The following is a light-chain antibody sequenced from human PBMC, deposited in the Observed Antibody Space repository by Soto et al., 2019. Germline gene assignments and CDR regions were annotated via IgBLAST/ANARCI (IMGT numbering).Light chain of an antibody. CDR2: AAS. CDR3: QQANSFPFT. Sequence: DIQMTQSPSSVSVSLGDRVTITCRASQHISTWLVWYQQKPGKAPQLLIYAASSLQTGVPSRFSGSGSGTDFSLTISSLQPEDSATYYCQQANSFPFTFGQGTRLEI. V-gene: IGKV1-12*01. J-gene: IGKJ2*01. CDR1: QHISTW.